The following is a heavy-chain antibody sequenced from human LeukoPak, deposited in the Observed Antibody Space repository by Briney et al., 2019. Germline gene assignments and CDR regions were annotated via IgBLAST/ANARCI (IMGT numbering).Heavy chain of an antibody. CDR1: GFTFSSYG. V-gene: IGHV3-33*01. J-gene: IGHJ3*02. CDR2: IWYDGSNK. CDR3: SGTAHDAFDI. Sequence: GGSLRLSCAASGFTFSSYGMHWVRQAPGKGLEWVAVIWYDGSNKYYADSVKGRFTISRDNSKNTLNLQMNSLRAEDTAVYCCSGTAHDAFDIWGQGTMVTVSS. D-gene: IGHD2-2*01.